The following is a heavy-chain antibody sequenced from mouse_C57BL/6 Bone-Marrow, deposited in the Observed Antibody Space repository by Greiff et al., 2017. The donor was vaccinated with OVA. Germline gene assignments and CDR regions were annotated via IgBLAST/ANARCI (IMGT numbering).Heavy chain of an antibody. J-gene: IGHJ2*01. CDR3: ARDYDYEVDY. V-gene: IGHV1-42*01. CDR1: GYSFTGYY. Sequence: EVQLQQSGPELVKPGASVKISCKASGYSFTGYYMNWVKQSPDKSLEWIGEINPSTGGTTYNQKFKAKATLTVDKSSSTAYMQLKSLTSEDSAVYYCARDYDYEVDYWGQGTTLTVSS. CDR2: INPSTGGT. D-gene: IGHD2-4*01.